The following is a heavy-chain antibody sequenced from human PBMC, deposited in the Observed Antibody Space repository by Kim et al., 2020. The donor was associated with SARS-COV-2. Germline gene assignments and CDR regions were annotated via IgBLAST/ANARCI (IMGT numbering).Heavy chain of an antibody. CDR3: ARAFEGYYYGSGSYYKGPWFDP. CDR1: GGSISSSNW. D-gene: IGHD3-10*01. CDR2: IYHSGST. J-gene: IGHJ5*02. V-gene: IGHV4-4*02. Sequence: SETLSLTCAVSGGSISSSNWWSWVRQPPGKGLEWIGEIYHSGSTNYNPSLKSRVTISVDKSKNQFSLKLSSVTAADTAVYYCARAFEGYYYGSGSYYKGPWFDPWGQGTLVTVSS.